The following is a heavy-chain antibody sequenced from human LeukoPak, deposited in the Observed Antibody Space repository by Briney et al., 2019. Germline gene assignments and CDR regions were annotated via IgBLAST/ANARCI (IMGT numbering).Heavy chain of an antibody. CDR2: INPGGGST. J-gene: IGHJ4*02. V-gene: IGHV1-46*01. Sequence: ASVKVSCKASGGTFSSYAISWVRQAPGQGLEWMGIINPGGGSTSYPQKFQGRVTMTRDTSTSTVYMELSSLRSEDTAFYFCARDEVAGTYYFDNWGQGTLVTVSS. CDR3: ARDEVAGTYYFDN. D-gene: IGHD6-19*01. CDR1: GGTFSSYA.